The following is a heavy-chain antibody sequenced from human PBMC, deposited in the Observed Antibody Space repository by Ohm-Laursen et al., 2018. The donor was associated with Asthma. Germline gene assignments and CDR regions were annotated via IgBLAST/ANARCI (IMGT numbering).Heavy chain of an antibody. CDR2: LNTDGSGT. Sequence: SLRLSCTASGFTFSSYCMHWVRQAPGKGPVWVSRLNTDGSGTWYADSVKGRFTISRDNSKNTLYLQMNSLRAEDTAVYYCARETYAAGLYYYYGMDVWGQGTTVTVSS. J-gene: IGHJ6*02. CDR3: ARETYAAGLYYYYGMDV. D-gene: IGHD6-13*01. CDR1: GFTFSSYC. V-gene: IGHV3-74*01.